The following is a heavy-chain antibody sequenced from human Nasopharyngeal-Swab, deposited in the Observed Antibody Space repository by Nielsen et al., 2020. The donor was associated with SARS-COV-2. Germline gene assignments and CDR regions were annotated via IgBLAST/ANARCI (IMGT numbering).Heavy chain of an antibody. V-gene: IGHV4-34*01. J-gene: IGHJ3*02. CDR2: INHSGST. CDR3: ARAPRITIFGVVQAFDI. Sequence: PGKGLEWIGEINHSGSTNYNPSLKSRVTISVDTSKNQFSLKLSSVTAADTAVYYCARAPRITIFGVVQAFDIWGQGTMVTVSS. D-gene: IGHD3-3*01.